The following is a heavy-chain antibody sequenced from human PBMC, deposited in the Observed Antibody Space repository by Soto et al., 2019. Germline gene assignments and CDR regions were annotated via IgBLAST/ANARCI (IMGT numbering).Heavy chain of an antibody. V-gene: IGHV3-21*01. CDR1: GFTFSSYS. Sequence: PGGSLRLSCAASGFTFSSYSMNWVRQAPGKGLEWVSSISSSSSYIYYADSVRGRFTISRDNAKNSLYLQMNSLRAEDTAVYYCAREWVVSYYYYGMDVWGQGTTVTVSS. D-gene: IGHD2-2*01. CDR2: ISSSSSYI. J-gene: IGHJ6*02. CDR3: AREWVVSYYYYGMDV.